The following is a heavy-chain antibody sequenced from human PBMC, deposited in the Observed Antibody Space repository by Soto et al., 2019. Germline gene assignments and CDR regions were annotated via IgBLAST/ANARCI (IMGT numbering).Heavy chain of an antibody. CDR1: GGSLSSYY. CDR3: ARGVLWVPGDNYYYMDV. CDR2: IYYSGST. D-gene: IGHD3-16*01. V-gene: IGHV4-59*01. Sequence: TSGTLSLTCTVSGGSLSSYYWSWVRQPPGKGLEWIGYIYYSGSTNYNPSLKSRVTMTADTSTSTAYLELRSLTSADTAVYYCARGVLWVPGDNYYYMDVWGKGTTVTVSS. J-gene: IGHJ6*03.